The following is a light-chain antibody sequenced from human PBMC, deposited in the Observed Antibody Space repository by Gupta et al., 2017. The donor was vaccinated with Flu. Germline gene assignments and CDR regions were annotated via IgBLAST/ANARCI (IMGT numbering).Light chain of an antibody. CDR1: QSVSSN. Sequence: PATRSVFPGERATLSCRASQSVSSNLAWYQQKPGQAPRLLIYGASTRATGIPARFSGSGSGTEFTLTISSLQSEDFAVYYCQQENNWPGTFGQGTKVEIK. J-gene: IGKJ1*01. CDR3: QQENNWPGT. V-gene: IGKV3-15*01. CDR2: GAS.